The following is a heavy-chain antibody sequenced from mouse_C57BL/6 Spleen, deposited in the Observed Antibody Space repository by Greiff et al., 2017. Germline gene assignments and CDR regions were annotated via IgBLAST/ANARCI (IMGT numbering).Heavy chain of an antibody. D-gene: IGHD1-1*02. J-gene: IGHJ3*01. CDR3: ARDDGGTNSY. V-gene: IGHV1-69*01. CDR1: GYTFTSYW. CDR2: IDPSDSYT. Sequence: QVQLQQPGAELVMPGASVKLSCKASGYTFTSYWMHWVKQRPGQGLEWIGEIDPSDSYTNYNQKFKGKSTLTVDKSSSTAYMQLSSLTSEDSAVYYCARDDGGTNSYWGQGILVTVAA.